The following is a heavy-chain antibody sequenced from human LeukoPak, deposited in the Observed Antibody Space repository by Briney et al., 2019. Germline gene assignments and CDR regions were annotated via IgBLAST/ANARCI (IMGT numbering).Heavy chain of an antibody. CDR2: IYYSGST. J-gene: IGHJ4*02. Sequence: SETLSLTCTVSGGSISSYYWSWIRKPPGKGLEWIGYIYYSGSTNYNPSLKSRVTISVDTSKNQFSLKLSFVTAADTAVYYCARDLGGVTDYWGQGTLVTVSS. V-gene: IGHV4-59*01. CDR1: GGSISSYY. D-gene: IGHD1-26*01. CDR3: ARDLGGVTDY.